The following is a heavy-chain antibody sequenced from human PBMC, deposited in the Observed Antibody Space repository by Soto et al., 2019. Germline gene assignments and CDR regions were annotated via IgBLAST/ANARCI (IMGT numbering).Heavy chain of an antibody. CDR3: ARDDSSGYYFPDV. J-gene: IGHJ6*02. CDR1: GYTFTSQY. V-gene: IGHV1-46*01. CDR2: INPSDGST. D-gene: IGHD3-22*01. Sequence: QVQLVQSGAEVKKPGASVKVSCKASGYTFTSQYIHWVRQAPGQGLEWMGTINPSDGSTDDAQKLQGRVTMTSDTSTSTVYMDLTSLRSDDTAVYYCARDDSSGYYFPDVWGQGTTVTVSS.